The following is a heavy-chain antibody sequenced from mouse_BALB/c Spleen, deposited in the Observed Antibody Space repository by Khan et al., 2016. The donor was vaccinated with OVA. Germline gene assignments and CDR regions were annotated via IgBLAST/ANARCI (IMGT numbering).Heavy chain of an antibody. CDR1: GYTFTSYT. J-gene: IGHJ3*01. D-gene: IGHD2-14*01. CDR2: INPSNGYT. Sequence: VQLQQSGAELARPGASAKMSCKASGYTFTSYTIHWIKLRPGQGLEWIGYINPSNGYTNYNQKFRDKATLTADKSSTTAYMQLSSLTSDDSAVYNCVRDGAYHRNDGWFAYWGQGTLVTVSA. V-gene: IGHV1-4*01. CDR3: VRDGAYHRNDGWFAY.